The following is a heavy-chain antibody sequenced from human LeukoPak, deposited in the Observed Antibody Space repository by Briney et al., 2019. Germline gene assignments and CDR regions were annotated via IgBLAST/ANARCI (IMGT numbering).Heavy chain of an antibody. V-gene: IGHV3-23*01. CDR1: GFTFSSYA. Sequence: GGSLRISCAASGFTFSSYAMSWVRQAPGKGLEWVSAISGSGGSTYYADSVKGRFTISRDNSKDTLYLQMNSLRAEDTAVYYCAKDRGRTVRYFDRDPNWFDPWGQGTLVTVSS. D-gene: IGHD3-9*01. CDR3: AKDRGRTVRYFDRDPNWFDP. CDR2: ISGSGGST. J-gene: IGHJ5*02.